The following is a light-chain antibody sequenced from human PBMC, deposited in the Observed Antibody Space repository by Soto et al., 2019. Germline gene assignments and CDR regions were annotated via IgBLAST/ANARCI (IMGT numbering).Light chain of an antibody. V-gene: IGKV1-5*01. CDR3: QHHNSYSQT. J-gene: IGKJ1*01. Sequence: DIQLTQSPPTLSASVGDRVTITCRASQSIRYYLAWYQQLPGKAPTLLIYGASSLQSGVPSRFSGSGFGTEFSLTSSSLQPDDFATYFCQHHNSYSQTFGQGTKVEIK. CDR2: GAS. CDR1: QSIRYY.